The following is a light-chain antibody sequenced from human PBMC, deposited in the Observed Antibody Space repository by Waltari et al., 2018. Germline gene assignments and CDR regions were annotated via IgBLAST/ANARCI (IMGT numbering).Light chain of an antibody. J-gene: IGKJ4*01. CDR2: GTF. Sequence: EIVLTQSPGTLSLSPGEGATLSCRTSQTIRTTYLAWYQQKPGQAPTLLIYGTFTRATGIPDRFTGSGSGTHFSLTISSLEPVDFATYYCQQYDISPLTFGGGTKVEIK. CDR3: QQYDISPLT. V-gene: IGKV3-20*01. CDR1: QTIRTTY.